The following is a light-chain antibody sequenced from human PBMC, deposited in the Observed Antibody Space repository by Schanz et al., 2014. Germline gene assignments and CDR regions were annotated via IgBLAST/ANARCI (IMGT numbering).Light chain of an antibody. CDR2: EVT. Sequence: QSALTQPASVSGSPGQSITISCTGTSRDVGYYNLVSWYQQHPGKAPKLMIYEVTKRPSGVPDRFSGSKSGNTASLTVSGLQAEDEADYYCSSYGGSNFVVFGGGTKLTVL. V-gene: IGLV2-8*01. J-gene: IGLJ2*01. CDR3: SSYGGSNFVV. CDR1: SRDVGYYNL.